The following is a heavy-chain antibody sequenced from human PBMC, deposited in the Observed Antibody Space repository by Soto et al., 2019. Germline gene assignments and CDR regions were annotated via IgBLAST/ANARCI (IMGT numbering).Heavy chain of an antibody. CDR2: ISSSGSTI. V-gene: IGHV3-48*03. CDR3: ARSIVVVIGTTPDYYYYGMDV. Sequence: EVQLVESGGGLVQPGGSLRLSCAASGFTFSSYEMNWVRQAPGKGLEWVAYISSSGSTIYYADSVKGRFTISRDNAKNSLYLQMNSLRAEDTAVYYCARSIVVVIGTTPDYYYYGMDVWGQGTTVTVSS. D-gene: IGHD3-22*01. CDR1: GFTFSSYE. J-gene: IGHJ6*02.